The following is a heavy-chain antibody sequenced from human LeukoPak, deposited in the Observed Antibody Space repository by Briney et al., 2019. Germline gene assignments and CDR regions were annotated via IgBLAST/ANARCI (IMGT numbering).Heavy chain of an antibody. CDR1: GFTFDDYG. V-gene: IGHV3-20*04. CDR2: INWNSGST. CDR3: ARVWDWGSGNYFDY. Sequence: GGSLRLSCAASGFTFDDYGMSWVRQAPGKGLEWVSSINWNSGSTGYADSVKGRFTTSRDNAKNSLYLQMNSLRAEDTALYYCARVWDWGSGNYFDYWGQGTLVTVSS. D-gene: IGHD7-27*01. J-gene: IGHJ4*02.